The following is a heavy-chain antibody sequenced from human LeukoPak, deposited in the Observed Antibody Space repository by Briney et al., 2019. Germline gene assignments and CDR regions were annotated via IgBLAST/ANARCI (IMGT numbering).Heavy chain of an antibody. D-gene: IGHD2-2*01. CDR3: AREIGYCSSTSCPYFDY. CDR2: IIPILGIA. CDR1: GGTFSSYA. V-gene: IGHV1-69*04. J-gene: IGHJ4*02. Sequence: SVKVSCKASGGTFSSYAISWVRQDPGQGLEWMGRIIPILGIANYAQKFQGRVTITADKSMSTADMELSSLRSEDTAVYYCAREIGYCSSTSCPYFDYWGQGTLVTVSS.